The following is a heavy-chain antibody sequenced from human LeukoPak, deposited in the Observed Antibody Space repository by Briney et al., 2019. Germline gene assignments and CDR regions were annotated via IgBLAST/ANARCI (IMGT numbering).Heavy chain of an antibody. D-gene: IGHD1-26*01. V-gene: IGHV3-7*01. Sequence: GGSLRLSCAGSGFTFKNYWMSWVRQAPGKGLEWVANIKQDGSEKYYVDSVKGRFTISRDNSKNTLYLQMNSLRAEDTAVYYCAKGGAFLDAFDIWGQGTMVTVSS. CDR1: GFTFKNYW. CDR3: AKGGAFLDAFDI. CDR2: IKQDGSEK. J-gene: IGHJ3*02.